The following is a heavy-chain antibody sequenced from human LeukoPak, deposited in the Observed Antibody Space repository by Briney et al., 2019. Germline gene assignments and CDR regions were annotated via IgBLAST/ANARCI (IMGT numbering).Heavy chain of an antibody. D-gene: IGHD3-10*01. CDR1: GFTISNYW. V-gene: IGHV3-7*04. J-gene: IGHJ4*02. CDR3: ARDCCASGSLDY. CDR2: INQDGTVE. Sequence: GGSLRLSCAASGFTISNYWMNWVRQAPGEGLEWVANINQDGTVEHYVDSVKGRFTISRDNAKNSLYLQVNTLRAEDTAVYYCARDCCASGSLDYWGQGALVTVSS.